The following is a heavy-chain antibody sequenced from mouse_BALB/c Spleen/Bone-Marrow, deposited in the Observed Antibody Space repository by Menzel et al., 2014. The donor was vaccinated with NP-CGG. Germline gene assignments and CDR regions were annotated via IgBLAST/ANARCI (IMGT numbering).Heavy chain of an antibody. CDR2: IDPANGNT. Sequence: VQLQQSGAELVKPGASVKLSCTASGFNIKDTYMHWVKQRPEQGLEWIGRIDPANGNTKYDPKFQGKATITADTSSNTAYLQLSSLTSEDTAVYYCASYYYGSGLFAYWGQGTLVTASA. CDR1: GFNIKDTY. D-gene: IGHD1-1*01. V-gene: IGHV14-3*02. J-gene: IGHJ3*01. CDR3: ASYYYGSGLFAY.